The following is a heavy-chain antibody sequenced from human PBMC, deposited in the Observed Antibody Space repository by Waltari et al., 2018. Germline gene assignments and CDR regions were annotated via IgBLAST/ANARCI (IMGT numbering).Heavy chain of an antibody. CDR2: ITRTGDT. D-gene: IGHD3-3*01. V-gene: IGHV4-34*02. CDR3: ARGWGEWLIPTFDD. J-gene: IGHJ4*02. Sequence: QVHLQQWGAGLVQPSATLSPTCAVSGVPISAYSWRLIRQPPGKGLEWIGEITRTGDTNYSPSLKSRLTLSLDASKSQFSLKLTSVAATDTAVYYCARGWGEWLIPTFDDWGQGTLVTVSS. CDR1: GVPISAYS.